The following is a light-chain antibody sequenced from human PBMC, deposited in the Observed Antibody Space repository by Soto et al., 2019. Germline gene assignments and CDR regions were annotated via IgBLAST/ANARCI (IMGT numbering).Light chain of an antibody. CDR3: SSFRSGSTWV. J-gene: IGLJ3*02. Sequence: QSVLTQPASVSGSPGQSITISCTGTRSDVGGYNYVSWYQQHPGKAPKLMIYEVSNRPSGVSNRFSGSKSGNTASLTISGLQAEDEADYYCSSFRSGSTWVFGGGTKLTVL. V-gene: IGLV2-14*01. CDR2: EVS. CDR1: RSDVGGYNY.